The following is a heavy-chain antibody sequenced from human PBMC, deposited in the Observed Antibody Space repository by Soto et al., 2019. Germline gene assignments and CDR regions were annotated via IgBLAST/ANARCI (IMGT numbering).Heavy chain of an antibody. D-gene: IGHD1-26*01. CDR1: GDSFSNY. Sequence: QVQLQESGPGLVKPSEPLSLTCTVSGDSFSNYCSWIRQSAGKGLEWIGRINSGGTTNYNPSFKSRVSMSVDKSKKQVSLKLNSVTAADTAVYYCAREGSGGSKWFDPWGQGTLVTGSS. CDR3: AREGSGGSKWFDP. CDR2: INSGGTT. J-gene: IGHJ5*02. V-gene: IGHV4-4*07.